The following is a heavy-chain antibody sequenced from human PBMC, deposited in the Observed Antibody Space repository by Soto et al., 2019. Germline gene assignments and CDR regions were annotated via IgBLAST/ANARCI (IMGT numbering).Heavy chain of an antibody. Sequence: EVQLVESGGGLVKPGGSLRLSCAASGFTFSSYSMNWVRQAPGKGLEWVSSISSSSSYIYYADSVKGRFTISRDNAKNPLYRKRNSRRAEDRAVYYGGRHQGATRGNYGGQGPLVPVP. D-gene: IGHD1-26*01. CDR3: GRHQGATRGNY. CDR2: ISSSSSYI. V-gene: IGHV3-21*01. CDR1: GFTFSSYS. J-gene: IGHJ4*02.